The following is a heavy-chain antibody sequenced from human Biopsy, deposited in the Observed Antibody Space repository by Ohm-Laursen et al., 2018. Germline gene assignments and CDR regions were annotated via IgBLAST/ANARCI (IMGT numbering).Heavy chain of an antibody. Sequence: SLRLSCTAPGFTLSNYAMSWVRQAPGKGLEWVSTITSSGGSTCFADSVKGRFTISRDNSKNRLYLQMNSLRGEDTAVYYCAKQGATILSSFDSWGQGTLVTVSS. V-gene: IGHV3-23*01. CDR1: GFTLSNYA. J-gene: IGHJ5*01. CDR3: AKQGATILSSFDS. CDR2: ITSSGGST. D-gene: IGHD3-9*01.